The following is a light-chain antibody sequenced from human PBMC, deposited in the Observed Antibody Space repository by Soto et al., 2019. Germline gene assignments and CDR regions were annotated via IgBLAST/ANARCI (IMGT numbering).Light chain of an antibody. Sequence: QSALTQPASLSGSPGQSITISCTGTSSDVGTYNYVSWYQQYPGKAPKLIIYDVYIRPSGVSDRFSGSKSGNTASLTISGLQPEDEADYYCGSYTTSSTLVFGGGTKLTVL. V-gene: IGLV2-14*01. CDR1: SSDVGTYNY. CDR3: GSYTTSSTLV. CDR2: DVY. J-gene: IGLJ2*01.